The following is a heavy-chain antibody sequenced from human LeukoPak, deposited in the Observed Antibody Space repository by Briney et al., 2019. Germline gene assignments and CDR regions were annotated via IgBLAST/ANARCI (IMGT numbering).Heavy chain of an antibody. V-gene: IGHV3-48*04. CDR2: ISRSDTTL. Sequence: GGSLRLSCAASGFSFNTYSMNWVRQAPGKGLEWISYISRSDTTLYYADSVKGRFTIPRDNAKNSLYLQMNSLRAEDTAVYYCATTVVPAAMYGMDVWGQGTTVTVSS. CDR1: GFSFNTYS. J-gene: IGHJ6*02. CDR3: ATTVVPAAMYGMDV. D-gene: IGHD2-2*01.